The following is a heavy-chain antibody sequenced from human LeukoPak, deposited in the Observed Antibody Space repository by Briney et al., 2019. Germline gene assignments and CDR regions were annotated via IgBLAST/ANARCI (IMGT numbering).Heavy chain of an antibody. V-gene: IGHV4-59*08. Sequence: KSSETLSLTCTVSGGSINNYYWSWIRQPPGKALEWIGYIYSSGTTHYNPSLKSRVTMSVDTSKSHFSLNLSAVTAADTAVYYCARHYYDTNGHYADAFDIWGQGTMVIVSS. J-gene: IGHJ3*02. CDR3: ARHYYDTNGHYADAFDI. CDR1: GGSINNYY. D-gene: IGHD3-22*01. CDR2: IYSSGTT.